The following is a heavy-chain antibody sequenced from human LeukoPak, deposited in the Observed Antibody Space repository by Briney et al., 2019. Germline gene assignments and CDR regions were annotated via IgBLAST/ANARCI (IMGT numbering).Heavy chain of an antibody. V-gene: IGHV3-30-3*01. D-gene: IGHD1-26*01. CDR2: ISYDGSNK. Sequence: GGSLRLSCAASEFTFSHYAMHWVRQAPGKGLEWVAVISYDGSNKYYADSVKGRFSISRDNSKNTLYLQTNSLRTDDTAVYYCARGLVSGSQRGYFDYWGHGALVTVSS. CDR1: EFTFSHYA. CDR3: ARGLVSGSQRGYFDY. J-gene: IGHJ4*01.